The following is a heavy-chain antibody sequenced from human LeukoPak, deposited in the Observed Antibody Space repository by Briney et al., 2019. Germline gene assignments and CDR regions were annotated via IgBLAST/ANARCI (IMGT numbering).Heavy chain of an antibody. CDR1: GYTFTSYG. J-gene: IGHJ4*02. V-gene: IGHV1-18*01. CDR2: ISAYNGNT. D-gene: IGHD3-9*01. CDR3: ARLDDILTGYNWADY. Sequence: ASVKVSCKASGYTFTSYGISWVRQAPGQGLEWMGWISAYNGNTNYAQKLQGRVTMTTDTSTSTAYMELRSLRSDDTAVYYCARLDDILTGYNWADYWGQGTLVTVSS.